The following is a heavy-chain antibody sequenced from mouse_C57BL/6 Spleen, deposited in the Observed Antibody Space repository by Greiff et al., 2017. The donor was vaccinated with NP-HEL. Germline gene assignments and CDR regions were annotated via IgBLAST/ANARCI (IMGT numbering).Heavy chain of an antibody. D-gene: IGHD1-1*01. CDR1: GYTFTSYW. CDR2: IYPGSGST. CDR3: ARAGLNYGSSHFAY. Sequence: VQLQQSGAELVKPGASVKMSCKASGYTFTSYWITWVKQRPGQGLEWIGDIYPGSGSTNYNEKFKSKATLTVDTSSSTAYMQRSSLTSEDSAVYYCARAGLNYGSSHFAYWGQGTLVTVSA. J-gene: IGHJ3*01. V-gene: IGHV1-55*01.